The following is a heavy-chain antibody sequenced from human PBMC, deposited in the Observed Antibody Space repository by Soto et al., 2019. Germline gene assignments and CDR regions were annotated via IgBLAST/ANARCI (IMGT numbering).Heavy chain of an antibody. J-gene: IGHJ4*02. CDR2: IYWNGDT. Sequence: GPTLVNPTRTCTRTCTLSGGMLTSSGVSVVGIRQPPGKALEWLAFIYWNGDTRYRPSMQSRLTITKYNSKKHVVLTMTNMDPLDTATYYCAQRVGPRGSFDSWGQGILVTVSS. V-gene: IGHV2-5*01. CDR3: AQRVGPRGSFDS. CDR1: GGMLTSSGVS.